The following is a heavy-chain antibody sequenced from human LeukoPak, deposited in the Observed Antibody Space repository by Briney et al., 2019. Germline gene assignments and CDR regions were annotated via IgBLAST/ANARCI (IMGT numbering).Heavy chain of an antibody. D-gene: IGHD3-22*01. J-gene: IGHJ3*01. CDR2: IYYSGST. Sequence: SQTLSLTCTVSGGSISSGGYYWGWIRQHPGKGLEWIGYIYYSGSTYYNPSLKSRVSISVDTSNNQFSLKLSSVTAADTALYYCARDHHYYDGSGYSDVFDVWGQGTMVTVSS. V-gene: IGHV4-31*03. CDR3: ARDHHYYDGSGYSDVFDV. CDR1: GGSISSGGYY.